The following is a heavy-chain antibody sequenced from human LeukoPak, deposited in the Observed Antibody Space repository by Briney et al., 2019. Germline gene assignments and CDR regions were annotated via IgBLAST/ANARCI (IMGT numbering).Heavy chain of an antibody. Sequence: SVKVSCKASGGTFSSYSISWVRQAPGQGLEWMGRIIPIFGTANYAQKFQGRVTITTDESTSTAYMELSSLRSEDTAVYYCASRLHPYRTGPYYYYYYMDVWGKGTTVTVSS. CDR2: IIPIFGTA. V-gene: IGHV1-69*05. J-gene: IGHJ6*03. CDR1: GGTFSSYS. D-gene: IGHD1-14*01. CDR3: ASRLHPYRTGPYYYYYYMDV.